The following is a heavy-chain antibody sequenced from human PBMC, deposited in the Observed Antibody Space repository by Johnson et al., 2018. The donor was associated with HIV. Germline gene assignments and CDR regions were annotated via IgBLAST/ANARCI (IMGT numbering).Heavy chain of an antibody. CDR2: ISHDGSNK. CDR3: ARGGLCIQFLGFDAFDI. J-gene: IGHJ3*02. V-gene: IGHV3-30-3*01. D-gene: IGHD2/OR15-2a*01. CDR1: GFTFNTYW. Sequence: QVQLVESGGGLVQPGRSLRLSCAASGFTFNTYWMHWVRQAPGKGLEWVAVISHDGSNKYYADSVKGRFTISRDNSKNTLYLQMNSLRPEDTDVYFRARGGLCIQFLGFDAFDIWGQGKMVTVSS.